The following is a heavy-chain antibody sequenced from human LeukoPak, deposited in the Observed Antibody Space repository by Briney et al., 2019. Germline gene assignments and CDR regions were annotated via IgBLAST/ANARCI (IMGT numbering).Heavy chain of an antibody. J-gene: IGHJ5*02. V-gene: IGHV4-59*01. Sequence: SETLSLTCTISGGSMDSYYWTWIRQPPGKRLEWIAYIYYNGGSTNYNPSLESRVSISVDTSKNQFSLILNSVTAADTAVHHCARGSWTGSSWDRIWFDPWGQGTLVTVSS. CDR3: ARGSWTGSSWDRIWFDP. CDR1: GGSMDSYY. CDR2: IYYNGGST. D-gene: IGHD6-13*01.